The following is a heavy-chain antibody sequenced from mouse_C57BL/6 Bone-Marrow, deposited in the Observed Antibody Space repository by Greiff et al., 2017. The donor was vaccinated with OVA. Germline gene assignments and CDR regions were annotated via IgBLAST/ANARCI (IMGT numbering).Heavy chain of an antibody. D-gene: IGHD2-1*01. CDR2: IYPGNSDT. Sequence: VQLQQSGTVLARPGASVKMSCKTSGYTFTSYWMHWVKQRPGQGLEWIGAIYPGNSDTSYNQKFKGKANLTAVTSASTAYMELSSLTNEDSAVYYCTRIWYFAYGGQGNVVTVSA. CDR1: GYTFTSYW. V-gene: IGHV1-5*01. J-gene: IGHJ3*01. CDR3: TRIWYFAY.